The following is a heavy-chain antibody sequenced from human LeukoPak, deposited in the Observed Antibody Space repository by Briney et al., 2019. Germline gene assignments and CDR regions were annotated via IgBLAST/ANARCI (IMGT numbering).Heavy chain of an antibody. CDR3: ARDGATVTTTCWFDP. J-gene: IGHJ5*02. Sequence: GASVKVSCRASGYTFTGYYMHWVRQAPGQGLEWMGWINPNSGGTNYAQKFQGRVTMTRDTSISTAYMGLSRLRSDDTAVYYCARDGATVTTTCWFDPWGQGTLVTVSS. CDR1: GYTFTGYY. CDR2: INPNSGGT. D-gene: IGHD4-11*01. V-gene: IGHV1-2*02.